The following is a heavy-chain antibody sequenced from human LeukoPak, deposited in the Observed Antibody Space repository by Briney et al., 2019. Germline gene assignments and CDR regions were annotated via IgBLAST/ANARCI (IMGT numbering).Heavy chain of an antibody. D-gene: IGHD4-23*01. CDR3: ARGRPHGNDY. CDR2: IHTDNGDT. Sequence: ASVKVSCKASGYNFISYAMHWVRQAPGQRLEWMGWIHTDNGDTKYSHYFLGRVTITRDTSANTAYMELSSLRSEDTAVYYCARGRPHGNDYWGQGTLVTVSS. J-gene: IGHJ4*02. V-gene: IGHV1-3*04. CDR1: GYNFISYA.